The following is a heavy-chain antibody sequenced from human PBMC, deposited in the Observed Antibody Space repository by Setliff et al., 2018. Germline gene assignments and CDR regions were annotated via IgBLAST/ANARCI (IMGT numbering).Heavy chain of an antibody. CDR2: ISPIFGTT. V-gene: IGHV1-69*05. J-gene: IGHJ5*02. Sequence: SGGTFSSYAINWVRQAPGQGLEWMGGISPIFGTTNYAQKFQGRVTITTDEATNTAYMELSSLRSEDTAVYYCARESRFGELFPVLSWGQGTLVTVSS. CDR1: GGTFSSYA. CDR3: ARESRFGELFPVLS. D-gene: IGHD3-10*01.